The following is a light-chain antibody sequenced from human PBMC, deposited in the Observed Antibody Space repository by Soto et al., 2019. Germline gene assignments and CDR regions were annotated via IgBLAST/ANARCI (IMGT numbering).Light chain of an antibody. Sequence: IVMTQSPATLSVSTGERATLSCRASQSVSSNLAWYQQKPGQAPRLLIYGASTRATGIPARFSGSGSGTEFTLTISSLQSEDFAVYYCQQYNNWPQTFGRGTMVDIK. CDR1: QSVSSN. V-gene: IGKV3-15*01. J-gene: IGKJ1*01. CDR3: QQYNNWPQT. CDR2: GAS.